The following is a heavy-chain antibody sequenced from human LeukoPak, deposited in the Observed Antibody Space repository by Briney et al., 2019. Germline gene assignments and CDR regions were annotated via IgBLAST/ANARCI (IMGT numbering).Heavy chain of an antibody. V-gene: IGHV3-53*01. CDR1: GFTVSSNY. D-gene: IGHD3-3*01. Sequence: GGSLRLSCAASGFTVSSNYMSWVRQAPGKGLEWVSVIYSGGSTYYAGSVRGRFTISRDNSKNTLYLQMNSLRAEDTAVYYCARSYYDFWSGYYPTYYYYGMDVWGQGTTVTVSS. J-gene: IGHJ6*02. CDR2: IYSGGST. CDR3: ARSYYDFWSGYYPTYYYYGMDV.